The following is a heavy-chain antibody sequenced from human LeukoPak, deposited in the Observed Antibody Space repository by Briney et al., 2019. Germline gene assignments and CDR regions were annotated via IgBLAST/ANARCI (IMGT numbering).Heavy chain of an antibody. CDR3: ARRGYCSSSSCYEYWFDP. CDR1: GGSISSSSYY. V-gene: IGHV4-39*01. CDR2: IYYSGST. J-gene: IGHJ5*02. D-gene: IGHD2-2*01. Sequence: PSETLSLTCTVSGGSISSSSYYWGWIRQPPGKGLEWIGIIYYSGSTYYNPSLKSRLTISVDTSKNQFSLKLSSVTATDTAVYYCARRGYCSSSSCYEYWFDPWGQGTLVTVSS.